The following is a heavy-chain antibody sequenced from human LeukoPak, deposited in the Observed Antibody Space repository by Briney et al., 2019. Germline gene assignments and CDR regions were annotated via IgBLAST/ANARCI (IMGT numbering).Heavy chain of an antibody. J-gene: IGHJ4*02. Sequence: ASVKVSCKASGYTFTGYYMHWVRQAPGQGLEGMGWINPNSGGTNYAQKFQGRVTMTRDTSISTAYMELSRLRSDDTAVYYCARVGDYGDYFSYWGQGTLVTVSS. CDR3: ARVGDYGDYFSY. CDR1: GYTFTGYY. D-gene: IGHD4-17*01. V-gene: IGHV1-2*02. CDR2: INPNSGGT.